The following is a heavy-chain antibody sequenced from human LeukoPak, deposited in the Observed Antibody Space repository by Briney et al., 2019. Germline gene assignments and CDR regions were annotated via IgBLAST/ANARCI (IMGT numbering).Heavy chain of an antibody. CDR3: TRVLGGYYYDSSGYYYAPDAFDI. D-gene: IGHD3-22*01. CDR2: IRSKAYGGTT. J-gene: IGHJ3*02. CDR1: GFTFGDYA. V-gene: IGHV3-49*04. Sequence: GSLGLSCTASGFTFGDYAMSWVRQAPGKGLEWVGFIRSKAYGGTTEYAASVKGRFTISRDDSKSIAYLQMNSLKTEDTAVYYCTRVLGGYYYDSSGYYYAPDAFDIWGQGTMVTVSS.